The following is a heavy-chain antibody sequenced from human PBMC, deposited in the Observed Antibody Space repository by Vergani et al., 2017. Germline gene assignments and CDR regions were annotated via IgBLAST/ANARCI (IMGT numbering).Heavy chain of an antibody. J-gene: IGHJ4*02. CDR3: ARGGQRKHFDY. CDR1: GYTFTRYG. CDR2: ISADNSNT. Sequence: QVQLVQSGAEVKKPGASVKVSCKASGYTFTRYGISWVRQASGQGVEWMGGISADNSNTNYAQKLEGRVTMTTDTSTSTAYMELRSLRSDDKAVYYCARGGQRKHFDYGDQGTLVTVSA. D-gene: IGHD6-25*01. V-gene: IGHV1-18*01.